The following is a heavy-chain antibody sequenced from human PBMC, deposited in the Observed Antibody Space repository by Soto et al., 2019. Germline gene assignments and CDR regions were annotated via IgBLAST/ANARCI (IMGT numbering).Heavy chain of an antibody. CDR2: VKTRDYGGTV. J-gene: IGHJ3*01. CDR1: GFPFNNAW. V-gene: IGHV3-15*07. D-gene: IGHD3-10*01. Sequence: EVQLVESGGGLVKPGGSLRLSCAASGFPFNNAWMNWVRQAPGKGLEWVGRVKTRDYGGTVDYAAPVKGRFIISRDDSINTMFLQMNSLQTEDTAVYYCTAYTINVRSGFVWGQGTTVTVSS. CDR3: TAYTINVRSGFV.